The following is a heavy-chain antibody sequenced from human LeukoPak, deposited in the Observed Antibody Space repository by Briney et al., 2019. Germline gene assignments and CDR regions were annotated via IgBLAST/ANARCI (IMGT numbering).Heavy chain of an antibody. Sequence: GRSLRLSCAASGFTLSSYAMHWVRQAPGKGLEWVAVISYDGSNKYYADSVKGRFTISRDNSKNTLYLQMNSLRAEDTAVYYCARVGAVAGPILDYWGQGTLVTVSS. CDR1: GFTLSSYA. CDR2: ISYDGSNK. CDR3: ARVGAVAGPILDY. D-gene: IGHD6-19*01. V-gene: IGHV3-30*04. J-gene: IGHJ4*02.